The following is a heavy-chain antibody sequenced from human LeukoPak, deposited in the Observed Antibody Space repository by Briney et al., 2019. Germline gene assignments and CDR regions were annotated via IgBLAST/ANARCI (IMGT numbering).Heavy chain of an antibody. Sequence: PGGSLRLSCAASGFTFSSYGMHWVRQAPGKGLEWVANIKQDGSEKYYVDSVKGRFTISRDNAKNSLYLQMNSLRAEDTAVYYCARSIVAIPGDAFDIWGQGTMVTVSS. D-gene: IGHD5-12*01. V-gene: IGHV3-7*01. CDR1: GFTFSSYG. J-gene: IGHJ3*02. CDR2: IKQDGSEK. CDR3: ARSIVAIPGDAFDI.